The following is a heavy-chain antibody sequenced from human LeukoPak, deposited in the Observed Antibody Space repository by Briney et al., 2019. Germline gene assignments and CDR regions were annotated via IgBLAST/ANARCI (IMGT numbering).Heavy chain of an antibody. CDR2: IWYDGSNK. J-gene: IGHJ4*02. V-gene: IGHV3-33*01. Sequence: GRSLRLPCAASGFTFSSYGMHWVRQAPGKGLEWVAVIWYDGSNKYYADSVKGRFTISRDNSKNTLYLQMDSLRVEDTAVYYCAREWVTVFGGFDYWGQGTLVTVSS. CDR3: AREWVTVFGGFDY. D-gene: IGHD3-3*01. CDR1: GFTFSSYG.